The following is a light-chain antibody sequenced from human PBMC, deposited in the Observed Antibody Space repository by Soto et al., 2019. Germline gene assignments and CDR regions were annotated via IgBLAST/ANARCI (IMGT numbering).Light chain of an antibody. CDR2: EVS. CDR3: CSYTSINTLYV. J-gene: IGLJ1*01. CDR1: FSDVGVYNL. V-gene: IGLV2-23*02. Sequence: QSALTEPASVSGSPGQSISLSCTGTFSDVGVYNLVSWYQQHPGKAPKLIIFEVSERPSGIPDRFSGSKSGNTASLTISGLQPEDEADYYCCSYTSINTLYVFGTGTKVTVL.